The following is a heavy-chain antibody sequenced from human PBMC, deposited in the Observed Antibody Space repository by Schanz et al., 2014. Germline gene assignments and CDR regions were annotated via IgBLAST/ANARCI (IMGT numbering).Heavy chain of an antibody. D-gene: IGHD2-15*01. CDR2: IWSDGSGK. J-gene: IGHJ6*02. V-gene: IGHV3-33*06. CDR3: AKGMGYCSGGTCYDYYYYGLDV. Sequence: VKLVESGGGAVRPGGSLRLSCAASGFTLSSYWMHWVRQAPGKGLEWVAVIWSDGSGKYYADSVKGRFTISRDNSENTLYLQMNSLSADDTAVFYCAKGMGYCSGGTCYDYYYYGLDVWGQGTTVTVSS. CDR1: GFTLSSYW.